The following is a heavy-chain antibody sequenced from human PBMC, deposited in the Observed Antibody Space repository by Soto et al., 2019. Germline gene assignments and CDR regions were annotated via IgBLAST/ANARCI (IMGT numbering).Heavy chain of an antibody. CDR1: GYTFTRYG. CDR2: ISAYNGNT. D-gene: IGHD2-2*01. V-gene: IGHV1-18*01. Sequence: ASVKVSCKASGYTFTRYGISWGRQAPGQGLEWMGWISAYNGNTNYAQKLQGRVTMTTDTSTSTAYMELRSLRSDDTAVYYCARADIVVVPAAQPFDYWGQGTLVTVSS. CDR3: ARADIVVVPAAQPFDY. J-gene: IGHJ4*02.